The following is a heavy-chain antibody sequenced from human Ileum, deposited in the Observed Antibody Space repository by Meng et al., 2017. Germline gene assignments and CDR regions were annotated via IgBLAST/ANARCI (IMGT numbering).Heavy chain of an antibody. CDR2: ISYDGSKK. V-gene: IGHV3-30*04. Sequence: QVQLGGSGGVLAQPGRTLRLSCAASGFTFSNYAMHWVCQAPGKVLEWVAVISYDGSKKYYADSVKGRFTISRDNSKNTLFLQMNSLRGEDTAVYYCARDVSMTVDYWGLGTLVTVSS. J-gene: IGHJ4*02. CDR1: GFTFSNYA. CDR3: ARDVSMTVDY. D-gene: IGHD3-22*01.